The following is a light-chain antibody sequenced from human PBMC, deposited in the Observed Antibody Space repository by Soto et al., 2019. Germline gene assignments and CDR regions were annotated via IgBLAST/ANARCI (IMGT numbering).Light chain of an antibody. Sequence: DIQMTQSPSSLSASVVDRVTITCRASQSISSYLTWYQQKPGKAPKLLIYASSFLQSGVPSRFSGSGSGTDFTLTISSLQPEDFATYYCQLSFSMPFTFGPGTKVDIK. CDR1: QSISSY. V-gene: IGKV1-39*01. CDR2: ASS. CDR3: QLSFSMPFT. J-gene: IGKJ3*01.